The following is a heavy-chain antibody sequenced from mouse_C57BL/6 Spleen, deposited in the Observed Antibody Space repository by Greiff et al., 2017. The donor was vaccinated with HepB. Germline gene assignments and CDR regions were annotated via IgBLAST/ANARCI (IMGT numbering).Heavy chain of an antibody. Sequence: DVQLQESGPGLVKPSQSLSLTCSVSGYSITSGYYWNWIRQFPGNKLEWMGYISYDGSNNYNPSLKNRITITRDTSKNQFFLKLNSVTTEDTATYYCARDLHYYEPDIAMGCWGQGTSVTVSS. J-gene: IGHJ4*01. CDR3: ARDLHYYEPDIAMGC. D-gene: IGHD1-2*01. V-gene: IGHV3-6*01. CDR2: ISYDGSN. CDR1: GYSITSGYY.